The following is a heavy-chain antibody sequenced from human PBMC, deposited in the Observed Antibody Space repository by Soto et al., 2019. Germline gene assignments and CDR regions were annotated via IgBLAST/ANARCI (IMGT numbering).Heavy chain of an antibody. D-gene: IGHD5-12*01. Sequence: HPGGSLRLSCAASGFTVSSNYMSWVRQAPGKGLEWVSVIYSGGSTYYADSVKGRFTISRDNSRNTLYLQMNSLRAEDTAVYYCARDNVVATISRYYYYGMDVWGQGTTVTVS. CDR2: IYSGGST. V-gene: IGHV3-53*01. CDR3: ARDNVVATISRYYYYGMDV. J-gene: IGHJ6*02. CDR1: GFTVSSNY.